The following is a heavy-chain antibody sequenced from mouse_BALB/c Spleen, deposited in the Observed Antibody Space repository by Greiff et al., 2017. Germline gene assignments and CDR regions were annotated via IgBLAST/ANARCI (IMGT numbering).Heavy chain of an antibody. CDR2: IWGDGST. V-gene: IGHV2-6-7*01. J-gene: IGHJ3*01. Sequence: QVQLKQSGPGLVAPSQSLSITCTVSGFSLTGYGVNWVRQPPGKGLEWLGMIWGDGSTDYNSALKSRLSISKDNSKSQVFLKMNSLQTDDTARYYCARDQSYGKSAWFAYWGQGTLVTVSA. CDR3: ARDQSYGKSAWFAY. CDR1: GFSLTGYG. D-gene: IGHD2-1*01.